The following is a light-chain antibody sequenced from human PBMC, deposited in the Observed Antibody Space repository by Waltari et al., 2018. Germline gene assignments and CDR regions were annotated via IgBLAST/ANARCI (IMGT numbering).Light chain of an antibody. Sequence: IVLTQSPGTLSLSPGERATLSCRASQSISRYLVWYQQKPGQPPRLLIYEASRRATGIPGRFSGSGSVTDFSLTISRLEPEDFGVYYCQNHERLPATFGQGTRVEI. V-gene: IGKV3-20*01. CDR1: QSISRY. J-gene: IGKJ1*01. CDR2: EAS. CDR3: QNHERLPAT.